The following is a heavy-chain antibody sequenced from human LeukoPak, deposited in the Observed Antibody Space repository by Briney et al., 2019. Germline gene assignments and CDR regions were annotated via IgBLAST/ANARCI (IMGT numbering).Heavy chain of an antibody. J-gene: IGHJ4*02. D-gene: IGHD2-15*01. CDR3: ARYTRIPDY. V-gene: IGHV4-59*01. Sequence: SETLSLTCTVSGASITGYYWTWIRQPPGKGLECVGYIYYTGGTNYNPSLKSRVTMSLDTSKSQFSLKLTSVTAADTAIYYCARYTRIPDYWGQGTLVTVTS. CDR2: IYYTGGT. CDR1: GASITGYY.